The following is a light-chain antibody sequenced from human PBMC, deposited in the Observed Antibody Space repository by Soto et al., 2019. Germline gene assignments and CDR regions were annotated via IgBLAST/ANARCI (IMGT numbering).Light chain of an antibody. CDR1: QSVSCN. CDR3: QQYNNWTQT. Sequence: EILMTQSPCTLALSSVEIPTLSCMDSQSVSCNVVCYQKKPRQATRLLIYGAYTRATGIPARFSGSGSGTEFTLTISSLQYEDSAVYYCQQYNNWTQTFGQGAKVDIK. J-gene: IGKJ1*01. CDR2: GAY. V-gene: IGKV3-15*01.